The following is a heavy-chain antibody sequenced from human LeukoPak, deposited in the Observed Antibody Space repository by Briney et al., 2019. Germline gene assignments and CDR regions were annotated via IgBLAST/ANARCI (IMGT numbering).Heavy chain of an antibody. D-gene: IGHD3-9*01. CDR3: ARKAGSTGYYIFDY. Sequence: ASVKVSCKTSGGTFSSYAISWVRQAPGQGLEWMGAIIPIFGTANYAQKFQGRVTITADESTSTAYMELSSQRSEDTAVYYCARKAGSTGYYIFDYWGQGTLVTVSS. CDR2: IIPIFGTA. CDR1: GGTFSSYA. J-gene: IGHJ4*02. V-gene: IGHV1-69*13.